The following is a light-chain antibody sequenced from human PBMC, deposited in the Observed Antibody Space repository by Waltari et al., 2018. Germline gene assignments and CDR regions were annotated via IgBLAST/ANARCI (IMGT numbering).Light chain of an antibody. J-gene: IGKJ4*01. CDR1: QSLGHSNGNTY. V-gene: IGKV2-30*02. Sequence: DVVMTQSPLSLPVTLGQPASISCRSSQSLGHSNGNTYLIWFQQRPGQSPRRLIYKVSIRDSGVPDRFSGSGSGTDFTLKISRVEAEDVGVYFCMQGTHWPPTSGGGTKVEIK. CDR3: MQGTHWPPT. CDR2: KVS.